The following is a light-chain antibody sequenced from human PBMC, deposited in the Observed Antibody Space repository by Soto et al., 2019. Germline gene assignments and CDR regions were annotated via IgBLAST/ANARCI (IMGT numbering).Light chain of an antibody. V-gene: IGKV3-15*01. CDR3: QQYEKWPPSIT. J-gene: IGKJ5*01. CDR2: GTS. Sequence: EIVMTQSPVTLSVSPGDRATLSCRAGQPLNNNVAWYQHKPGQAPRLLIYGTSTRATGISARFSGGGSGTEFTLTISSLQSEDFAVYYCQQYEKWPPSITFGQGTRWRL. CDR1: QPLNNN.